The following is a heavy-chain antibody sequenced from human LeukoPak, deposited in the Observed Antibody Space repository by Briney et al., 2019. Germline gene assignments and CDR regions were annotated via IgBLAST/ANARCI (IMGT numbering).Heavy chain of an antibody. J-gene: IGHJ4*02. D-gene: IGHD5-18*01. V-gene: IGHV3-11*01. Sequence: GGSLRLSCAASGFTFSDYYMSWIRQAPGKGLEWVSYISSSGSTIYYADSVKGRFTISRDNAKNSLYLQMNSLRSEDTAVYYCATARPGYSYGYFYWGQGTLVTVSS. CDR2: ISSSGSTI. CDR3: ATARPGYSYGYFY. CDR1: GFTFSDYY.